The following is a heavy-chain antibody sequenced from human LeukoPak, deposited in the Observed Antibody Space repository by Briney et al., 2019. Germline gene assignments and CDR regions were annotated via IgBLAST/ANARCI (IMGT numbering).Heavy chain of an antibody. J-gene: IGHJ3*02. CDR2: ISGSGGST. CDR3: AKRLYSWVDAFDI. D-gene: IGHD5-18*01. Sequence: GGPLRLSCAASGFTFSSYAMSWVRQAPGKGLEWVSAISGSGGSTYYADSVKGRFTISRDNSKNTLYLQMNSLRAEDTAVYYCAKRLYSWVDAFDIWGQGTMVTVSS. CDR1: GFTFSSYA. V-gene: IGHV3-23*01.